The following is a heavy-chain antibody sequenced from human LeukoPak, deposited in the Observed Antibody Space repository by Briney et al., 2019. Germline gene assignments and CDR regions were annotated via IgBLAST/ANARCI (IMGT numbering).Heavy chain of an antibody. Sequence: SETLSLTCTVSGGSISSYYWSWIRQPPGKGLEWIGYIYYSGSTNYNPSLKSRVTISVDTSKNQFSLKLSSVTAADTAVYYCARGGTVTSYFQHWGQGTLVTVSS. CDR1: GGSISSYY. D-gene: IGHD4-17*01. CDR2: IYYSGST. J-gene: IGHJ1*01. V-gene: IGHV4-59*01. CDR3: ARGGTVTSYFQH.